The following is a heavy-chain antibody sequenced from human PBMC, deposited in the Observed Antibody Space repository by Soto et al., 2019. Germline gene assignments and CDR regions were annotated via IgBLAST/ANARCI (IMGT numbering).Heavy chain of an antibody. CDR1: GFPFSAYY. J-gene: IGHJ6*02. V-gene: IGHV3-11*06. Sequence: PGVSLSLSCSASGFPFSAYYMSWIRQAPGKGLEWISYISGSNIYTNYADSVKGRFTISRDNANNSLYLQMDSLRVEDTAVYYCARDGGEVIPAAIGGGYGMDGWGQGTTVTVSS. D-gene: IGHD2-2*01. CDR2: ISGSNIYT. CDR3: ARDGGEVIPAAIGGGYGMDG.